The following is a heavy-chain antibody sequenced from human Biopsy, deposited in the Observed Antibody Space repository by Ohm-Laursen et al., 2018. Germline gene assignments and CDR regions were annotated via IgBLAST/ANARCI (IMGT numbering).Heavy chain of an antibody. V-gene: IGHV3-33*01. CDR3: ARDRYYGSANYFGYYNMDV. D-gene: IGHD3-10*01. J-gene: IGHJ6*02. CDR1: GFTFTNYT. Sequence: SLRLSCAASGFTFTNYTMNWVRQAPGKGLEWVAVIWYDGSNKYYADSVKGRFTISRDNSKNTLFLQMNNLRAGDTAVYYCARDRYYGSANYFGYYNMDVWGQGTTVTVSS. CDR2: IWYDGSNK.